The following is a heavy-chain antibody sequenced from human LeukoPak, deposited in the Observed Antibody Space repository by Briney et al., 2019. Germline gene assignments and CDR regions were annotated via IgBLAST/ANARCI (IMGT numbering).Heavy chain of an antibody. Sequence: GGSLRLSCAASGFTFSTYTMHWVRQAPGKGLEWVAVISNDGSNKYNADSVKGRFTISRDNSKNTLYLQMNSLRAEDTAVYYCAKDESSGSYYPNWFDPWGQGTLVTVSS. CDR1: GFTFSTYT. CDR2: ISNDGSNK. J-gene: IGHJ5*02. D-gene: IGHD3-10*01. CDR3: AKDESSGSYYPNWFDP. V-gene: IGHV3-30-3*01.